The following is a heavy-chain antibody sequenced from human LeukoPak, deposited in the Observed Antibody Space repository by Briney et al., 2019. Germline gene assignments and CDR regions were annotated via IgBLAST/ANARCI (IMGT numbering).Heavy chain of an antibody. J-gene: IGHJ6*03. CDR1: GYTFRGYD. V-gene: IGHV1-2*02. CDR3: ARALYVEKATPYYYYMDV. D-gene: IGHD5-24*01. Sequence: GASVKVSCTATGYTFRGYDMHWVRQAPGQGLEWMGWINPNSGGTNYAQKFQGRVTMTRDTSTSTAYMELSRLRSDDTAVYYCARALYVEKATPYYYYMDVWGKGTTVTVSS. CDR2: INPNSGGT.